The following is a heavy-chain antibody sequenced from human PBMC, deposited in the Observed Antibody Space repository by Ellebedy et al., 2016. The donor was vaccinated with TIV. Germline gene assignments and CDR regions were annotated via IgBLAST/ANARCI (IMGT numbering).Heavy chain of an antibody. CDR3: ARDQVVRGGYHGMDV. J-gene: IGHJ6*02. Sequence: SETLSLXXTVSGGSVSDGSISRGDYYWSWIRQHPGKGLEWIGYIYHSGTTYYNPSLKSRVSISVDTSKNQVSLRLSSVTVADTAVYYCARDQVVRGGYHGMDVWGPGTTVTVSS. V-gene: IGHV4-31*03. D-gene: IGHD3-10*01. CDR2: IYHSGTT. CDR1: GGSVSDGSISRGDYY.